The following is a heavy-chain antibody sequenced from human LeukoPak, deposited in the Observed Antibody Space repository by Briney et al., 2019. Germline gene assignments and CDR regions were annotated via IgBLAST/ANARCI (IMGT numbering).Heavy chain of an antibody. CDR3: ARDNDYVWGIDY. V-gene: IGHV3-74*01. D-gene: IGHD3-16*01. Sequence: PGGSLRHSCAASGFTFSSYWMHWVRQAPGKGLVWVSRINSDGSSTSYADSVKGRFTISRDNAKNTLYLQMNSLRAEDTAVYYCARDNDYVWGIDYWGQGTLVTVSS. J-gene: IGHJ4*02. CDR2: INSDGSST. CDR1: GFTFSSYW.